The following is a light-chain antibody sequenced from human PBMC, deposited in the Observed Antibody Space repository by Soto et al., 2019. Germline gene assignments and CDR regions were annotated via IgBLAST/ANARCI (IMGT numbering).Light chain of an antibody. V-gene: IGKV3D-20*02. CDR3: HQRQSWPRT. Sequence: EIVLTQSPGTLSLSPGERATLSCRASQSVRSSYLAWYQQKLGQAPRLLIYDASNRAAGIPARFSGSGSGTDFTLTISDVEPEDFAVYYCHQRQSWPRTFGQGTKVDIK. CDR1: QSVRSSY. CDR2: DAS. J-gene: IGKJ1*01.